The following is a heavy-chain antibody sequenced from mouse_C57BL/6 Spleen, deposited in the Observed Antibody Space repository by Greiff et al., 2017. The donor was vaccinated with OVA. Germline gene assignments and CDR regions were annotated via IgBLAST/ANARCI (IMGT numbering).Heavy chain of an antibody. J-gene: IGHJ4*01. V-gene: IGHV1-82*01. CDR1: GYAFSSSW. Sequence: QVQLQQSGPELVKPGASVKLSCKASGYAFSSSWMNWVKQRPGQGLEWIGRIYPGDGDTNYNGKFKGKATLTADKSSSTAYMQLSSLTSEDSAVYFCADYGSSCDAMDYWGQGTSVTVSA. CDR3: ADYGSSCDAMDY. D-gene: IGHD1-1*01. CDR2: IYPGDGDT.